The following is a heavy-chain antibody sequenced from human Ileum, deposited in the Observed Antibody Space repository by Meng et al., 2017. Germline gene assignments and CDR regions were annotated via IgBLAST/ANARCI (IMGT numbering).Heavy chain of an antibody. CDR2: ISASGTT. CDR3: ARSSGTYYSWWFDP. D-gene: IGHD3-10*01. Sequence: QVRLRWPGPGLVRPSQTLSLTCTVSGDSLSSGPYYWSWIRQPAGEGLEWLGRISASGTTNYNTSLNNRVTISLDTSKNQFSLKLSSVTAADTAVYYCARSSGTYYSWWFDPWGQGTLVTVSS. J-gene: IGHJ5*02. V-gene: IGHV4-61*02. CDR1: GDSLSSGPYY.